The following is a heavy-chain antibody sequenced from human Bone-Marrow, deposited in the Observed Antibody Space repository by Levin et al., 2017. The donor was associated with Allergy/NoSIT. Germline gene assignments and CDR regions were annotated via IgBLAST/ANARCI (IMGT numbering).Heavy chain of an antibody. CDR3: ARDPLAAIAVAPHGAFDI. J-gene: IGHJ3*02. Sequence: GGSLRLSCAASGFTFSSYAMHWVRQAPGKGLEWVAVISYDGSNKYYADSVKGRFTISRDNSKNTLYLQMNSLRAEDTAVYYCARDPLAAIAVAPHGAFDIWGQGTMVTVSS. CDR2: ISYDGSNK. CDR1: GFTFSSYA. V-gene: IGHV3-30-3*01. D-gene: IGHD6-19*01.